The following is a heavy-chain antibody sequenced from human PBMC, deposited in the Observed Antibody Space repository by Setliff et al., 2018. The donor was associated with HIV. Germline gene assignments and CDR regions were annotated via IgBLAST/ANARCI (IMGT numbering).Heavy chain of an antibody. Sequence: ASETLSLTCTVSGGSISSGGYFWSWIRQLPGKGLEWIGYIYYSGSTFYNPSLKSRVSISVDTAKNQFSLKLTSVTAADTAVYYCATEEGTTVHRIGFWGQGTLVTVSS. CDR1: GGSISSGGYF. D-gene: IGHD4-17*01. V-gene: IGHV4-31*03. CDR2: IYYSGST. J-gene: IGHJ4*02. CDR3: ATEEGTTVHRIGF.